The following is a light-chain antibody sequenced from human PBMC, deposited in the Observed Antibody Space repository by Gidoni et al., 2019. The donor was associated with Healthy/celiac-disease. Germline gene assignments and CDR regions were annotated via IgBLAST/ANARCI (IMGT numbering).Light chain of an antibody. Sequence: EIVMTQSPATLSVSPGERATLSCRASQSVSSNLAWYQQKPGQAPRLLIYGASTRATGIPARFRGSGSVTEFTLTLSSLQSEDFACYYCQQYNDGYTFXQXTKLEIK. CDR3: QQYNDGYT. CDR1: QSVSSN. J-gene: IGKJ2*01. CDR2: GAS. V-gene: IGKV3-15*01.